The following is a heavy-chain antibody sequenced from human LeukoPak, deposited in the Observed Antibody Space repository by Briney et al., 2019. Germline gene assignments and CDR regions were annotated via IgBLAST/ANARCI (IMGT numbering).Heavy chain of an antibody. CDR3: AAVVVDTAMYLFDY. Sequence: SQTLSLTCTVSGGSISSGSYYWSWIRQPAGKGLEWIGRIYTSGSTNYNPSLKSRVTTSVDTSKNQFSLKLSSVTAADTAVYYCAAVVVDTAMYLFDYWGQGTLVTVSS. V-gene: IGHV4-61*02. CDR1: GGSISSGSYY. CDR2: IYTSGST. D-gene: IGHD5-18*01. J-gene: IGHJ4*02.